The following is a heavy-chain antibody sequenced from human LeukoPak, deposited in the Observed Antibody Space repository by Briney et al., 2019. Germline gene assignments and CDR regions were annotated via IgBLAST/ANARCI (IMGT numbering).Heavy chain of an antibody. D-gene: IGHD6-19*01. CDR3: ARGPRLDSSGWYYGAFDI. V-gene: IGHV1-46*01. Sequence: ASVKVSCKASGYTLTSYYLHWVRQAPGQGLEWMAIINPSGGSTSHAQKFQGRVTMTRDTSISTAYMELSRLRSDDTAVYYCARGPRLDSSGWYYGAFDIWGQGTMVTVSS. CDR2: INPSGGST. CDR1: GYTLTSYY. J-gene: IGHJ3*02.